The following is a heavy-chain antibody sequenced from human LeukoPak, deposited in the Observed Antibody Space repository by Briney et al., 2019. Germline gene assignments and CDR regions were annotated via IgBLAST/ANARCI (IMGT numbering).Heavy chain of an antibody. CDR3: AKDPLEVAGTIYFDN. V-gene: IGHV3-74*01. D-gene: IGHD6-19*01. CDR2: SNHDGSRT. J-gene: IGHJ4*02. CDR1: GFTFSNYW. Sequence: PGGSLRLSCAASGFTFSNYWMHWVRQAPGKGLVWVSHSNHDGSRTTYADSVKGRFTISRDNSKNTLYLQMSSLRAEDTALYYCAKDPLEVAGTIYFDNWGQGTLVTVSS.